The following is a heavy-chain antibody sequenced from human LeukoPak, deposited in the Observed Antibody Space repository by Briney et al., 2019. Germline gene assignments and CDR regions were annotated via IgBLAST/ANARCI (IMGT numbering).Heavy chain of an antibody. CDR2: INSDGSST. J-gene: IGHJ3*02. CDR3: TRQQLDAFDI. Sequence: PGGSLRPSCAASGFTFSTYWMHWVRQAPGTGLVWVSRINSDGSSTTYADSVKGRFTISRDNAKNTLSLQVNSLRAEDTAVYYCTRQQLDAFDIWGPGTMVTVSS. V-gene: IGHV3-74*01. CDR1: GFTFSTYW. D-gene: IGHD6-13*01.